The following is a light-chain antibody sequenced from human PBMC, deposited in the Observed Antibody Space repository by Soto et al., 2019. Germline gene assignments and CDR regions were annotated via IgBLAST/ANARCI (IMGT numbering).Light chain of an antibody. CDR3: SSYAGSNNVV. Sequence: ALTHPPSASGSPGQSVTISCTGTSSDVGGYDSVSWYQQHPGKAPKLMIYEVSKRPSGVPDRFSGSKSGNTAYLTASGVQAEDEADNYCSSYAGSNNVVFGGGTKLAVL. CDR1: SSDVGGYDS. CDR2: EVS. J-gene: IGLJ2*01. V-gene: IGLV2-8*01.